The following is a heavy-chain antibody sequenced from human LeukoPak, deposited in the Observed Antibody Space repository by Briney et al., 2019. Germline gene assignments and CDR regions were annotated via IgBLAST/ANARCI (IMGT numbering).Heavy chain of an antibody. Sequence: GTSVKVSCKASGFTFTSSAMQWVRQARGQRLEWIGWIVVGSGNTNYAQKFQERVTITRDMSTSTAYMELSSLRSEDTAVYYCAADPDSSGWYGGGDYWGQGTLVTVS. CDR1: GFTFTSSA. CDR3: AADPDSSGWYGGGDY. CDR2: IVVGSGNT. V-gene: IGHV1-58*02. D-gene: IGHD6-19*01. J-gene: IGHJ4*02.